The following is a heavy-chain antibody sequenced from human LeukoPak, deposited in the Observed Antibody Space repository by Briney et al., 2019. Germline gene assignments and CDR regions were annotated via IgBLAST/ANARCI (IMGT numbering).Heavy chain of an antibody. D-gene: IGHD6-6*01. CDR2: ISTYNGNT. J-gene: IGHJ4*02. CDR3: ARGSSSDFDY. CDR1: GYTSTGYY. V-gene: IGHV1-18*04. Sequence: ASVKVSCKASGYTSTGYYMHWVRQAPGQGLEWMGWISTYNGNTFYAQKFEGRVTMTTDTSTNTVYMDLRSLRSDDTAVYYCARGSSSDFDYWGQGTLVTVSS.